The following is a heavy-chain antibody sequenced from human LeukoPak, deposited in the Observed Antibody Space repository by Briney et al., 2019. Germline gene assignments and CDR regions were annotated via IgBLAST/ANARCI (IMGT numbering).Heavy chain of an antibody. CDR3: AKDRGIAVAAEIDY. J-gene: IGHJ4*02. CDR2: ISYDGSNK. V-gene: IGHV3-30*18. CDR1: GFTFSSYG. D-gene: IGHD6-19*01. Sequence: PGGSLRLSCAASGFTFSSYGMHWVRQAPGKGLEWVAVISYDGSNKYYADSVKGRFTISRDNSKNTLYLQMNSLRAEDTAVYYCAKDRGIAVAAEIDYWGQGTLVTVSS.